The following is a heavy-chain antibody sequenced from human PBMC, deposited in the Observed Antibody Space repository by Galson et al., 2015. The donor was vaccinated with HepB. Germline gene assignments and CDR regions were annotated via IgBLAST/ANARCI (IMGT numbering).Heavy chain of an antibody. CDR3: TTDPGYSPGFFDY. CDR2: IRSKSDGGTI. CDR1: GFSFNDAW. D-gene: IGHD6-25*01. V-gene: IGHV3-15*05. Sequence: SLRLSCAASGFSFNDAWMAWVRQAPGKGLEWVGRIRSKSDGGTIDYAAPVKGRFTISRDDSANTLYLQMNSLKTEDTGLYYCTTDPGYSPGFFDYWGRGSLVTVSS. J-gene: IGHJ4*02.